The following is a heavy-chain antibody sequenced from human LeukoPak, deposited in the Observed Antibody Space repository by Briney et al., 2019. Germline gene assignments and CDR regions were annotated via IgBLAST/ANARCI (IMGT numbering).Heavy chain of an antibody. J-gene: IGHJ3*01. CDR2: IYYTGST. Sequence: SETLSLTCTVSGGSIRNYYWSWIRQPPGKGLEWIGYIYYTGSTNYSPSLKSRVTISVDTSKNQFSLKLRSVTAADTAVYYCAKISSSNWYNERGAFDVWGQGTMVTVSS. CDR3: AKISSSNWYNERGAFDV. D-gene: IGHD6-13*01. CDR1: GGSIRNYY. V-gene: IGHV4-59*01.